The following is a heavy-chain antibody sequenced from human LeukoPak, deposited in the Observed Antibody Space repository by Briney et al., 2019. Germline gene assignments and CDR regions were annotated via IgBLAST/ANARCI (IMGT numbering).Heavy chain of an antibody. D-gene: IGHD3-22*01. CDR3: ANGNPSGYYHFHFDY. CDR2: ISSSSSTI. Sequence: GGSLRLSCAASGFTFSSYSMNWVRQAPGKGLEWVSYISSSSSTIYYADSVKGRFTISRDNAKNSLYLQMNSLRAEDTAVYYCANGNPSGYYHFHFDYWGQGTLVTVSS. J-gene: IGHJ4*02. V-gene: IGHV3-48*01. CDR1: GFTFSSYS.